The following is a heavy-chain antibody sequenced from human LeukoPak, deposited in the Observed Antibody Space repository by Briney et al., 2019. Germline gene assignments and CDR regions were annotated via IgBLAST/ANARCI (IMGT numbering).Heavy chain of an antibody. CDR3: ARDRTIGELVDY. Sequence: GGSLRLSCAASGFTFSSYAMHWVRQAPGKGLEYVSAISSNGGSTYYANSVKGRFTISRDNSKNTLYLQMGSLRAEDTAVYYCARDRTIGELVDYWGQGTLVTVSS. V-gene: IGHV3-64*01. J-gene: IGHJ4*02. CDR2: ISSNGGST. D-gene: IGHD3-10*01. CDR1: GFTFSSYA.